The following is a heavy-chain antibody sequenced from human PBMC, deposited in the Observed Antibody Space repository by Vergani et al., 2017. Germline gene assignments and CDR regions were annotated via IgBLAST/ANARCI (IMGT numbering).Heavy chain of an antibody. CDR2: IKQDGSEK. V-gene: IGHV3-7*02. D-gene: IGHD2-2*01. CDR1: GFTFSSYW. J-gene: IGHJ5*02. CDR3: ARGQPAAMPRRYNWFDP. Sequence: EVQLVESGGGLVQPGGSLRLSCAASGFTFSSYWMSWVRQAPGKGLEWVANIKQDGSEKYYVDSVKGRFTISRDNAKNSLYLQMNSLRAEDTAVYYCARGQPAAMPRRYNWFDPWGQGTLVTVSS.